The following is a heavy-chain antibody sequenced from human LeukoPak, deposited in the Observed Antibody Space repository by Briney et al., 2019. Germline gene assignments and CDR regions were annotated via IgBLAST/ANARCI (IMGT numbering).Heavy chain of an antibody. CDR1: GYSISSGYY. CDR3: ARGISPMDV. Sequence: PSETLSLTCAVSGYSISSGYYWSWIRLPPGKGLEWIGGIHHSGNTFYNPSLKSRVTISVDTSKNQFSLKMNSVTAADTAVYYCARGISPMDVWGNGTTVTVSS. D-gene: IGHD1-14*01. CDR2: IHHSGNT. V-gene: IGHV4-38-2*01. J-gene: IGHJ6*04.